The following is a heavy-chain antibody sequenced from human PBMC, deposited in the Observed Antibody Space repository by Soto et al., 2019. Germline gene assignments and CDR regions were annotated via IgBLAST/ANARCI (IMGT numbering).Heavy chain of an antibody. CDR1: GFTFSSYE. J-gene: IGHJ6*02. V-gene: IGHV3-48*03. D-gene: IGHD1-26*01. CDR3: SGSNYYYYDGMDV. CDR2: ISSSGSTI. Sequence: EVQLVESGGGLVQPGGSLRLSCTTSGFTFSSYEMNWVRQAPGKGLDWISYISSSGSTIYYADSVKGRFTIYRDNAKNSLYLQMNSLRAEDTAVYYCSGSNYYYYDGMDVWGQGTTVNVSS.